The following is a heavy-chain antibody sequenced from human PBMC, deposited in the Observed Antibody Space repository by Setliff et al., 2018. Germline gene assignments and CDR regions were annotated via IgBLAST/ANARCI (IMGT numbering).Heavy chain of an antibody. V-gene: IGHV3-30*02. CDR1: GFVFGTYG. CDR2: VRFDGSYK. Sequence: GGSLRLSCAASGFVFGTYGMHWVRQAPGKGLDWVASVRFDGSYKVYADSVKGRFTISRDNANNSLYLQMNSLRAEDTAMYYCARFACNGGSCYLSASDYWGQGTLVTVSS. J-gene: IGHJ4*02. CDR3: ARFACNGGSCYLSASDY. D-gene: IGHD2-15*01.